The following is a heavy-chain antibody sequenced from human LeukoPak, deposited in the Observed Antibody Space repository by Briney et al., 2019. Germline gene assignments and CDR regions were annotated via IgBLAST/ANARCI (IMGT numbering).Heavy chain of an antibody. V-gene: IGHV3-23*01. D-gene: IGHD1-26*01. CDR2: VSDSGGST. Sequence: GGSLRLSCAASGFTFSSYAMTWVRQAPGKGLEWVSGVSDSGGSTYYADSVKGRFTISRDNSKNTLYLQMNSLRAEDTAVYYCAKRGATRTIDYWGQGTLVTVSS. CDR3: AKRGATRTIDY. CDR1: GFTFSSYA. J-gene: IGHJ4*02.